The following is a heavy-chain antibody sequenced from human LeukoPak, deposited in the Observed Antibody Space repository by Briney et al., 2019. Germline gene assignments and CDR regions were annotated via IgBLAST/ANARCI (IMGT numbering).Heavy chain of an antibody. D-gene: IGHD5-18*01. CDR3: ARGSRGYSYG. CDR1: GGSVSSGSYY. CDR2: IYYSAST. V-gene: IGHV4-61*01. J-gene: IGHJ4*02. Sequence: SETLSLTCSVSGGSVSSGSYYWSWIRQPPGKGLEWIGYIYYSASTNYNPSLKSRVTISVDTSENQFSLKLSSVTAADTAVYFCARGSRGYSYGWGQGTLVTVSS.